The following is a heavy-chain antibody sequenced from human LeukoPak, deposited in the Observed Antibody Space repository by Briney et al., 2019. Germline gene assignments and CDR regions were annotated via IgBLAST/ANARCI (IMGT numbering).Heavy chain of an antibody. J-gene: IGHJ4*02. CDR1: GFTFSTYA. CDR3: ARELGSSSWYDY. Sequence: GGSLRLSCAASGFTFSTYAMHWVRQAPGKGLEYVSAISNNGGGTYYANSVKGRFTISRDNSKNTVYLQMGSLRGEDMAVYYCARELGSSSWYDYWGQGTLVTVSS. CDR2: ISNNGGGT. V-gene: IGHV3-64*01. D-gene: IGHD6-13*01.